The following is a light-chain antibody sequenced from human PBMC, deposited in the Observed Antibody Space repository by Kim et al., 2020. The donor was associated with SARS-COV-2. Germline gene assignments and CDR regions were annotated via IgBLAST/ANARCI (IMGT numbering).Light chain of an antibody. CDR3: QVWDSSSDHPRV. V-gene: IGLV3-21*01. CDR1: NIGSKS. J-gene: IGLJ3*02. Sequence: SYELTQPPSVSVAPGKTARIICGGNNIGSKSVHWYQQKPGQAPVLVIYYDNDRPSGIPERFSGSNSGNTATLTISRVEAGDEADYYCQVWDSSSDHPRVFGGGTQLTVL. CDR2: YDN.